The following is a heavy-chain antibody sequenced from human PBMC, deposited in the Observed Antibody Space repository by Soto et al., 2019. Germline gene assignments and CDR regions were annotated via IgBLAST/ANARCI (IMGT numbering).Heavy chain of an antibody. J-gene: IGHJ4*02. CDR1: GFSFNDYA. D-gene: IGHD3-22*01. Sequence: PGGALRLSCAASGFSFNDYAMYWVRQAPGQGLEWVAIISSDGHHQFYLDNLRGRFTVSRDNSKNTLYLQMNSLRPEDTAVYYCSRGTYYRQSSGLHADYWGPGTVVTVSS. CDR2: ISSDGHHQ. CDR3: SRGTYYRQSSGLHADY. V-gene: IGHV3-30*03.